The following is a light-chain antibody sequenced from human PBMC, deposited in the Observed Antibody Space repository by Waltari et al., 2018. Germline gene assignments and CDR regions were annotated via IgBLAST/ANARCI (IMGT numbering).Light chain of an antibody. CDR1: QTVVNHY. Sequence: EISLTQSPGTLSLSPGDSATLSCMASQTVVNHYLAWYHQKSGKAPRLIIYSASSRASDIPDRFSGSGSGTSFSLTIARLEPEDFGVYYCQQYESPPPWTFGQGT. CDR2: SAS. CDR3: QQYESPPPWT. V-gene: IGKV3-20*01. J-gene: IGKJ1*01.